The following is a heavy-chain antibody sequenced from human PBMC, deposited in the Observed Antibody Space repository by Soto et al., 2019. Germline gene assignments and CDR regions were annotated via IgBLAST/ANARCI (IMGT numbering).Heavy chain of an antibody. CDR2: ISAYNGIT. D-gene: IGHD1-26*01. V-gene: IGHV1-18*04. Sequence: QVQLVQSGAEVKKPGASVKVSCKASGYTFTSYGISWVRQAPGQGLEWMGWISAYNGITNYAQKLQGRVTMTTDTSTSTAYMELRSLRSDDTAVYYCARDSVSYFSSQPLDYWGQGTLVTVSS. J-gene: IGHJ4*02. CDR3: ARDSVSYFSSQPLDY. CDR1: GYTFTSYG.